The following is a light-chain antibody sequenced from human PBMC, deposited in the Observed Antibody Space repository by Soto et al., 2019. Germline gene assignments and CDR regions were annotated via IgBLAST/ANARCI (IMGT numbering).Light chain of an antibody. V-gene: IGKV3-20*01. J-gene: IGKJ1*01. CDR2: GAS. CDR1: QSVSSIY. CDR3: QQYGCSRWT. Sequence: EIVLTQSPGTLSLSPGERATLSCRASQSVSSIYLAWYQQKPGQAPRLLIYGASSSATGIPDTFSGSGSGTGFTPTISRVEPEDFAVYYCQQYGCSRWTFGQGTKVEI.